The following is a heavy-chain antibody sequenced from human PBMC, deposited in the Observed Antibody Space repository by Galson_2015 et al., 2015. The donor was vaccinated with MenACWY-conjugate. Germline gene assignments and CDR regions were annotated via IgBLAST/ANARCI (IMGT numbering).Heavy chain of an antibody. J-gene: IGHJ6*02. V-gene: IGHV1-18*01. Sequence: SVKVSCKASGYTFSDSGVTWVRQAPGQGLEWMGWISASTGNTNYEQKLYGRVTMTTDTSTNTAFMELRSLRSDDTAVYFCARASTGLSSRFLDVWGQGTTVTVSS. CDR3: ARASTGLSSRFLDV. D-gene: IGHD3-16*01. CDR2: ISASTGNT. CDR1: GYTFSDSG.